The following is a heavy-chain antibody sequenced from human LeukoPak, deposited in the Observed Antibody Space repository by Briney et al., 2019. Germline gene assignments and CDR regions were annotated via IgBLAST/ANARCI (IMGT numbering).Heavy chain of an antibody. CDR2: IGSGGTTM. D-gene: IGHD3-10*01. CDR1: GFTFSAHY. J-gene: IGHJ4*02. CDR3: ARDLISVGEYS. V-gene: IGHV3-11*01. Sequence: GGPLRLSCAASGFTFSAHYMDWIRQAPGKGLEWVSYIGSGGTTMFYADAVKGRFTISRDNTKNSVYLQMNSLRAEDTAVYYCARDLISVGEYSWGQGTLVTVSS.